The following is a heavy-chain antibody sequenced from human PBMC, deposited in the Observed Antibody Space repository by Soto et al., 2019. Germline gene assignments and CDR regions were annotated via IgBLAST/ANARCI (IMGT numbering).Heavy chain of an antibody. V-gene: IGHV3-7*01. Sequence: HPGGSLRLSCAASGLPFSSYWMSWVRQAPGKGLEWVANIKQDGSEKYYVDSVKGRFTISRDNAKNSLYLQMNSLRAEDTAVYYCARDYGISVAAAGRITIGMDVWGQGTTVTVSS. CDR1: GLPFSSYW. CDR3: ARDYGISVAAAGRITIGMDV. J-gene: IGHJ6*02. D-gene: IGHD6-13*01. CDR2: IKQDGSEK.